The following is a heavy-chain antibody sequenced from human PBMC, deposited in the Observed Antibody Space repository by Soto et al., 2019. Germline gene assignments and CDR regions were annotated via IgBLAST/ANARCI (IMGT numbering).Heavy chain of an antibody. CDR3: ARRTQWLVPTDNYYGMDV. D-gene: IGHD6-19*01. J-gene: IGHJ6*02. CDR2: IIPILGIA. CDR1: GGTFSSYT. Sequence: QVQLVQSGAEVKKPGSSVKVSCKASGGTFSSYTISWVRQAPGQGLEWMGRIIPILGIANYAQKFQGRVTITADKSTSTAYMELSSLRSEDTAVYYCARRTQWLVPTDNYYGMDVWGQGTTVTVSS. V-gene: IGHV1-69*02.